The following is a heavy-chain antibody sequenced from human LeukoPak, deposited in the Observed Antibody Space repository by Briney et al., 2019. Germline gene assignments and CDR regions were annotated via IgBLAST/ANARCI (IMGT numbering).Heavy chain of an antibody. CDR3: ARVSYYDSSGYLYAFDI. D-gene: IGHD3-22*01. CDR2: INPSGGRT. V-gene: IGHV1-46*01. Sequence: ASVKVSCKASGYTFTSYYMHWVRHAPGQGLEWMGIINPSGGRTSYAPKFQGRVTMTRDTSTSTVYMELSSLRSEDTAVYYCARVSYYDSSGYLYAFDIWGQGTMVIVSS. J-gene: IGHJ3*02. CDR1: GYTFTSYY.